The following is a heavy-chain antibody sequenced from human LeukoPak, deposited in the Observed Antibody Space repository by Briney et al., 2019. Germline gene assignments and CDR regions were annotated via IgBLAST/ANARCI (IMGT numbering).Heavy chain of an antibody. V-gene: IGHV4-61*01. D-gene: IGHD2-15*01. CDR1: GGSISSTSYY. CDR3: AREVEDYLDY. J-gene: IGHJ4*02. CDR2: IHYSGRT. Sequence: SETLSLTCTVSGGSISSTSYYWNWIRQPPGKGLEWIGYIHYSGRTKYNPSLKSRVTISEDTPKNQFSLKLSSVTAADTAVYYCAREVEDYLDYWGQGTLVTVSS.